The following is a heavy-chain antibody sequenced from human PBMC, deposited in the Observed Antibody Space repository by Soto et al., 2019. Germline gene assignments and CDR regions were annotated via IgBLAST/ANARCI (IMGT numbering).Heavy chain of an antibody. CDR2: IYHTEST. J-gene: IGHJ4*02. CDR1: GHSISSGFYY. D-gene: IGHD2-21*01. V-gene: IGHV4-38-2*01. Sequence: SETLSLTCAVSGHSISSGFYYWGWVRQPPGKGLEWIGSIYHTESTYYNPSLKSRVTMSVDTSKNQLSLKLSSVTAADTAVYYCARRSHIVVAPTWGQGTLVTVSS. CDR3: ARRSHIVVAPT.